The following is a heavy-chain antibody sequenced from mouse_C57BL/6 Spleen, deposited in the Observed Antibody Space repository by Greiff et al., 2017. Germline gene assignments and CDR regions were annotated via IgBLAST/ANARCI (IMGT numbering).Heavy chain of an antibody. CDR3: ARAIYYGNYAWFAY. CDR1: GYAFSRSW. D-gene: IGHD2-1*01. Sequence: QVQLQQSGPELVKPGASVKISCKASGYAFSRSWMNWVKQRPGKGLEWIGRIYPGDGDTNYNGKFKGKATLTADKSSSTAYMQLSSLTSEDSAVDFGARAIYYGNYAWFAYWGQGTLVTVSA. V-gene: IGHV1-82*01. J-gene: IGHJ3*01. CDR2: IYPGDGDT.